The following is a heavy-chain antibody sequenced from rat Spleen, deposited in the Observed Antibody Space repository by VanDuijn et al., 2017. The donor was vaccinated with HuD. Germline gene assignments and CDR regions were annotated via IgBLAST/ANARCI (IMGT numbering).Heavy chain of an antibody. CDR1: GFTFNNYW. J-gene: IGHJ3*01. CDR2: ITNTGDIT. CDR3: TRVGDSRGFAY. D-gene: IGHD1-1*01. Sequence: ELQLVESGGGLVQPGRSLKLSCVASGFTFNNYWLTWIRQAPGKGLEWVASITNTGDITYYPDSVKGRFTISRDNAKSTLYLQMNSLRSEDTATYYCTRVGDSRGFAYWGQGTLVTVSS. V-gene: IGHV5-31*01.